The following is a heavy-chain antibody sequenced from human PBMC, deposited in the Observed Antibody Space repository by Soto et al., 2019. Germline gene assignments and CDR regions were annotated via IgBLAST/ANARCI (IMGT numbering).Heavy chain of an antibody. CDR1: GGSISSGGYY. J-gene: IGHJ4*02. V-gene: IGHV4-31*03. CDR2: IYYSGST. Sequence: QVQLQESGPGLVKPSQTLSLTCTVSGGSISSGGYYWSWIRQHPGKGLEWIGYIYYSGSTYYNPCLKRRVTISVDTSKNQFSLKLTSVTAADTAVYSCAVVVAAQSYDYWGQGTLVTVSS. CDR3: AVVVAAQSYDY. D-gene: IGHD2-15*01.